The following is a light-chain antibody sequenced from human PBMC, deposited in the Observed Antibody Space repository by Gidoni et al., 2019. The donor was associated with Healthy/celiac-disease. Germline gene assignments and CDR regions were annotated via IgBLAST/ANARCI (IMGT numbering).Light chain of an antibody. CDR3: QSYDSGLSGVI. J-gene: IGLJ2*01. CDR2: GNS. V-gene: IGLV1-40*01. CDR1: ISNIGAGYD. Sequence: QSVLTQPPSVSGAPGQRVTISCTGSISNIGAGYDVHWYQQLPGTAPKLLISGNSNRPSGVPDRFSGSKSGTSASLAITVLQAEDEADYYCQSYDSGLSGVIFGGGTKLTVL.